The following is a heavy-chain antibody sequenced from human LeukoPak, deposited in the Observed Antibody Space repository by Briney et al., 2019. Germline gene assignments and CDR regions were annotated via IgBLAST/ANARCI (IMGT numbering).Heavy chain of an antibody. V-gene: IGHV3-9*03. CDR3: AKGTEYGLTGTTGFDY. J-gene: IGHJ4*02. D-gene: IGHD1-7*01. CDR1: GFRFDDYG. Sequence: PGRSLRLSCAASGFRFDDYGMHWVRQGPGKGLEWVAGINWDSARMDYADSVQGRFIISRDNAKKFLYLQMNSLRAEDMALYYCAKGTEYGLTGTTGFDYWGQGTPVTVSS. CDR2: INWDSARM.